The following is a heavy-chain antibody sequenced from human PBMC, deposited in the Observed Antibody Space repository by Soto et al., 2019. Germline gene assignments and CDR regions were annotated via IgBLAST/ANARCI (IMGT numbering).Heavy chain of an antibody. CDR3: ARDAGSSWSTYYFDY. V-gene: IGHV1-18*01. J-gene: IGHJ4*02. Sequence: ASVKVSCTASGYTFTSYGISWVRQAPGQGLEWMGWISAYNGNTNYAQKLQGRVTMTTDTSTSTAYMELRSLRSDDTAVYYCARDAGSSWSTYYFDYWGQGTLVTVSS. D-gene: IGHD6-13*01. CDR1: GYTFTSYG. CDR2: ISAYNGNT.